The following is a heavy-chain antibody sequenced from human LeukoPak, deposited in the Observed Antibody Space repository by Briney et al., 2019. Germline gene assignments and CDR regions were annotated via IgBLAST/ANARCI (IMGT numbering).Heavy chain of an antibody. D-gene: IGHD3-16*01. J-gene: IGHJ3*01. CDR3: ARDWGLA. Sequence: PPGGSLRLSCAASGFTFSSYAMHWVRQAPGKGLEWVAVISYDGSNKYYADSVKGRFTISRDNSKNTLYLQMNSLRAEDTAVYYCARDWGLAWGQGTMVTVSS. CDR2: ISYDGSNK. CDR1: GFTFSSYA. V-gene: IGHV3-30*04.